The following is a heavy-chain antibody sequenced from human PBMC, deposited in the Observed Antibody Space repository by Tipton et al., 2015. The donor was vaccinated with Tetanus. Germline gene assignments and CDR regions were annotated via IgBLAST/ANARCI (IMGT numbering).Heavy chain of an antibody. CDR2: IYYSGST. J-gene: IGHJ5*02. Sequence: TLSLTCTVSGGSVSSGSYYWSWIRQPPGKGLEWIGYIYYSGSTNYNPSLKSRVTISVDTSKNQFSLKLSSVTAADTAVYYCARGRVGYSRGFDPWGQGTLVTVSS. CDR1: GGSVSSGSYY. CDR3: ARGRVGYSRGFDP. D-gene: IGHD2-15*01. V-gene: IGHV4-61*01.